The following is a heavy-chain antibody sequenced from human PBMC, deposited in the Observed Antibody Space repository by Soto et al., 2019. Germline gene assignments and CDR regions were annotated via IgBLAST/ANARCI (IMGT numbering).Heavy chain of an antibody. CDR3: AKVRPLRDCTSTSCLGAFDI. D-gene: IGHD2-2*01. J-gene: IGHJ3*02. V-gene: IGHV3-23*01. CDR1: GFTFRNYA. CDR2: ITDSGGNK. Sequence: PGGSLRLSCAASGFTFRNYAMSWVRQAPGKGLEWVSAITDSGGNKYHADSVKGRFTISRDNSMNTLYLQMNSLRADDTAVYYCAKVRPLRDCTSTSCLGAFDIWGQGTMVTVSS.